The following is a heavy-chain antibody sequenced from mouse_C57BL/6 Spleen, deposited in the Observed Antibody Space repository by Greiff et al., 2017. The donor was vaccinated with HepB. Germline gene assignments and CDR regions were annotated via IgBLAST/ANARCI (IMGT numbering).Heavy chain of an antibody. CDR1: GYTFTSYW. J-gene: IGHJ2*01. D-gene: IGHD2-4*01. V-gene: IGHV1-55*01. CDR3: ARGGDDYGGYYFDY. CDR2: IYPGSGST. Sequence: VQLQQPGAELVKPGASVKMSCKASGYTFTSYWITWVKQRPGQGLEWIGDIYPGSGSTNYNEKFKSKATLTVDTSSSTAYMQLSSLTSEDSAVYYCARGGDDYGGYYFDYWGQGTTLTVSS.